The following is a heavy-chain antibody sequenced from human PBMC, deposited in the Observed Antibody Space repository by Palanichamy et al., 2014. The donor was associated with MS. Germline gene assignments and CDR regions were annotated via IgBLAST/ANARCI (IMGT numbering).Heavy chain of an antibody. D-gene: IGHD2-2*01. CDR1: RGSFSDYY. CDR2: INHSGST. CDR3: VGISSNSWYY. V-gene: IGHV4-34*01. J-gene: IGHJ4*02. Sequence: QVQLQQWGAGLLKPSETLSLTCAVYRGSFSDYYWTWIRQSPGRGLEWIGQINHSGSTKYNPSLKSRLTISVDTSKNQISLELSSVTAADTAVYYCVGISSNSWYYWGQGTLVTVSS.